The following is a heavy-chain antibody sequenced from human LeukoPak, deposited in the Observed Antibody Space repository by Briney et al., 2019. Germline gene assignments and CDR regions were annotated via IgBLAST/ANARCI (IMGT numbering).Heavy chain of an antibody. CDR2: IIPIFGTA. Sequence: SVKVSCKASGGTFSSYAISWVRQAPGQGLEWMGRIIPIFGTANYAQKFQGRVTITTDESTSTAYMELSSLRSEDTAAYYCARDGWSDTAMATGSFYFDYWGQGTLVTVSS. CDR3: ARDGWSDTAMATGSFYFDY. D-gene: IGHD5-18*01. V-gene: IGHV1-69*05. J-gene: IGHJ4*02. CDR1: GGTFSSYA.